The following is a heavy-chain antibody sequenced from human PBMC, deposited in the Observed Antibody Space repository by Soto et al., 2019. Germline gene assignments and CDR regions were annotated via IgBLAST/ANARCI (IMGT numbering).Heavy chain of an antibody. Sequence: PGGSLRLSCAASGFTFSTYAMSWVRQAPGKGLEWVSAIDNSGGTTYSADSVQGRFTISRDNSMNTLFLQMNSLRIEDTAVYYCAHPRGYGVFDAYDIWGQGTMVTVSS. D-gene: IGHD4-17*01. CDR1: GFTFSTYA. V-gene: IGHV3-23*05. CDR3: AHPRGYGVFDAYDI. J-gene: IGHJ3*02. CDR2: IDNSGGTT.